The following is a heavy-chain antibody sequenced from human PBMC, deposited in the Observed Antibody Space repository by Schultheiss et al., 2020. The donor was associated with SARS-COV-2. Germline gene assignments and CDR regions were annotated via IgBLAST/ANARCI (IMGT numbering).Heavy chain of an antibody. CDR2: IIPILGIA. Sequence: SVKVSCKASGGTFSSYAISWVRQAPGQGLEWMGRIIPILGIANYAQKFQGRVTITADKSTSTAYMELSSLRSEDTAVYYCASGRGYSYFDYWGQGTLVTVSS. CDR1: GGTFSSYA. CDR3: ASGRGYSYFDY. V-gene: IGHV1-69*04. J-gene: IGHJ4*02. D-gene: IGHD5-18*01.